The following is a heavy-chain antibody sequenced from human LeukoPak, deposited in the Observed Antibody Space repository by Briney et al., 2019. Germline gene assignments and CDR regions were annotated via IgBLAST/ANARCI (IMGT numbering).Heavy chain of an antibody. D-gene: IGHD6-13*01. Sequence: PGGSLRLSCAASGFTFSSYGMHWVRQAPGKGLEWVAFIRYDGSNKYYADSVKGRFTISRDNSKNTLYLQMNSLRAEDTAVYYRAKFGIAAADNFDYWGQGTLVTVSS. J-gene: IGHJ4*02. V-gene: IGHV3-30*02. CDR2: IRYDGSNK. CDR1: GFTFSSYG. CDR3: AKFGIAAADNFDY.